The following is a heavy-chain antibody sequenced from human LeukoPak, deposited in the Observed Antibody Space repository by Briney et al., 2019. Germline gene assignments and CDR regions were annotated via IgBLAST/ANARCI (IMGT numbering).Heavy chain of an antibody. D-gene: IGHD5-12*01. Sequence: GGSLRLSCATSGLTVSSNYMNWVRQAPGKGLEWVSVIYSGGSTYYADSVKGRFTISRDNAKNSLYLQMNSLRAEDTAVYYCARDRSGYSGYDFFDYWGQGALVTVSS. V-gene: IGHV3-66*01. CDR3: ARDRSGYSGYDFFDY. J-gene: IGHJ4*02. CDR1: GLTVSSNY. CDR2: IYSGGST.